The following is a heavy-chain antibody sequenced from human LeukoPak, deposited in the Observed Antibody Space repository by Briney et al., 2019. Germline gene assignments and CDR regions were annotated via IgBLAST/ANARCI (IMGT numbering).Heavy chain of an antibody. Sequence: XXSGXAMHGVRQASXKGLEWLGRGRSKGYNYSTAYGASGKDRFIISRDDSKSTAYLQMSSLKSEDTAVYYCATLGETSGWYPDHWGQGTLVTVSS. V-gene: IGHV3-73*01. CDR2: GRSKGYNYST. CDR1: XXSGXA. J-gene: IGHJ4*02. CDR3: ATLGETSGWYPDH. D-gene: IGHD6-19*01.